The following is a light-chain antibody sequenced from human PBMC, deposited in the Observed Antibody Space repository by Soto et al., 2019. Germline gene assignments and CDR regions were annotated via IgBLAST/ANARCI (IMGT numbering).Light chain of an antibody. J-gene: IGLJ1*01. CDR3: QSYDSSLSGYV. CDR1: SSNIGAVYD. CDR2: DNS. V-gene: IGLV1-40*01. Sequence: QSVLTPPPSVSGAPGQRVTISCTGSSSNIGAVYDVHWYQQNPGTAPKLLIYDNSNRPSGVPDRFSGSKSGTSASLAITGLQAEDEADYYCQSYDSSLSGYVFGTGTKLTVL.